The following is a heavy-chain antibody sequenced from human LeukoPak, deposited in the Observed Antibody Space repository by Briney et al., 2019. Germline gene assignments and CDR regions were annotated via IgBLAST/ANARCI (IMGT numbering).Heavy chain of an antibody. V-gene: IGHV3-23*01. CDR3: AKDGTGAPVAGTGYFDY. J-gene: IGHJ4*02. CDR1: GFTFSSYA. CDR2: ISGSGGNT. D-gene: IGHD6-19*01. Sequence: PGASLRLSCAASGFTFSSYAMSWVRQAPGKGLEWVSVISGSGGNTYYADSVKGRFTISRDNSKNTLYLQMNSLRAEDTAIYYCAKDGTGAPVAGTGYFDYWGQGTLVTVSS.